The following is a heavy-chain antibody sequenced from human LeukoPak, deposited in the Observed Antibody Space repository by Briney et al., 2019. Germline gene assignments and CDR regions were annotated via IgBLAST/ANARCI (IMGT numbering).Heavy chain of an antibody. CDR2: ISSSGSTI. J-gene: IGHJ6*02. CDR3: ARDPTTVVKGYYYYGMDV. V-gene: IGHV3-11*01. D-gene: IGHD4-23*01. CDR1: GFTFSDYY. Sequence: PGGSLRLSCAASGFTFSDYYMSWIRQAPGKGLEWVSYISSSGSTIYYADSVKGRFTISRDNAKNSLYLQVNSLRAEDTAVYYCARDPTTVVKGYYYYGMDVWGQGTTVTVSS.